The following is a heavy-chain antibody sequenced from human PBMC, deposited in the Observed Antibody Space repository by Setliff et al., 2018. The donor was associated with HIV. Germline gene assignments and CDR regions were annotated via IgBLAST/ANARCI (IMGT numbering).Heavy chain of an antibody. D-gene: IGHD3-9*01. CDR3: ARTWGAGVTGYWFEP. CDR1: GYTFTKFD. J-gene: IGHJ5*02. V-gene: IGHV1-8*01. Sequence: ASVKVSCKASGYTFTKFDINWVRQATGQGLEWMGWMNPNSGNTGFAQKFQGRVTMTRNTSISTAYMEPRSLRSEDTAVYFCARTWGAGVTGYWFEPWGQGTRVTVS. CDR2: MNPNSGNT.